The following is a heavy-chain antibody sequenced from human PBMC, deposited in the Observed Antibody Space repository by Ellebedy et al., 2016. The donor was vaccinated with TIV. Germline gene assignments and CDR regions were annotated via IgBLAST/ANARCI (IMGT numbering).Heavy chain of an antibody. Sequence: GESLKISCAASGFTFKTYSMNWVRQAPGKGLEWVSYISSSSSTIYQADSVRCRFTISRDNAKNSLFLQITSLRDEDTAVFYCARDRGGWIDSWGQGTLVTVSS. J-gene: IGHJ4*02. V-gene: IGHV3-48*02. D-gene: IGHD6-19*01. CDR2: ISSSSSTI. CDR1: GFTFKTYS. CDR3: ARDRGGWIDS.